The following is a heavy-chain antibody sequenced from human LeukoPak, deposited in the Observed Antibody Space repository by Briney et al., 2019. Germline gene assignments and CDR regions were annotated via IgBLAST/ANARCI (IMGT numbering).Heavy chain of an antibody. J-gene: IGHJ4*02. CDR3: ARDRYSSGWHWGIDY. CDR2: VHYSGST. V-gene: IGHV4-59*01. Sequence: KPSGTLSLTCTVSGGSISTYYWTWIRQSPGKGLEWMGYVHYSGSTNYNPSLKSRVTISVDTSKKQFSLKMRSVTAADTAVYYCARDRYSSGWHWGIDYWGQGTLVTVSS. D-gene: IGHD6-19*01. CDR1: GGSISTYY.